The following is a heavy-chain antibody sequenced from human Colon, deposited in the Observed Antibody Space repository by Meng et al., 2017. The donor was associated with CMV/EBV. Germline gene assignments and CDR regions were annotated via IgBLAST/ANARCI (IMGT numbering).Heavy chain of an antibody. CDR2: ISSAGIYT. D-gene: IGHD3-3*01. CDR3: SRGEKGGSGSKYNYYYGMDV. CDR1: GFSFSIDS. J-gene: IGHJ6*02. V-gene: IGHV3-21*06. Sequence: GESLKISCAASGFSFSIDSMNWVRQAPGKGLEWIATISSAGIYTYYAASVKGRFTISRDNAKSTVFLQMNSLRAEDTAVYYCSRGEKGGSGSKYNYYYGMDVWGQGTTVTVSS.